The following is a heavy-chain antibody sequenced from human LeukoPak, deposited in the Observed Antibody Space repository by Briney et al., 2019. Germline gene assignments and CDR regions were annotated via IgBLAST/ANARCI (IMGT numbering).Heavy chain of an antibody. Sequence: SETLSLTCTVSGGSISSYYWGWIRQPPGKGLEWIGSIYYSGSTYYNASLKSRVTISVDTSKNQFSLKLSSVTAADTAVYYCWLEPSSGYYLEDSYYFDYWGQGTLVTVSS. J-gene: IGHJ4*02. CDR2: IYYSGST. CDR1: GGSISSYY. CDR3: WLEPSSGYYLEDSYYFDY. D-gene: IGHD3-22*01. V-gene: IGHV4-39*01.